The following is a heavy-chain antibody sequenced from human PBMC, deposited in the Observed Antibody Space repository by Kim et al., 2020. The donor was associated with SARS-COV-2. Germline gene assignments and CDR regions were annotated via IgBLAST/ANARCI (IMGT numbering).Heavy chain of an antibody. J-gene: IGHJ4*03. CDR1: GLTFGSYA. D-gene: IGHD3-10*01. CDR3: SKGRELYYYCVGSSFD. Sequence: GGSLRLSCAASGLTFGSYAMIWVRQAPGKGLEWVSIISGTGGATDYADSVKGRFTISRDNSKDTLYLQMNSLRAEDTAVYYCSKGRELYYYCVGSSFD. V-gene: IGHV3-23*01. CDR2: ISGTGGAT.